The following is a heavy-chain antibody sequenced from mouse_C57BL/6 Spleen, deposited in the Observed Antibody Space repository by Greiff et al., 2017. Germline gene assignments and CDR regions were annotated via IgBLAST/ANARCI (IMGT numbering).Heavy chain of an antibody. CDR2: IYWDDDK. J-gene: IGHJ2*01. CDR3: ARRRGDGYFYFDY. Sequence: QVTLKESGPGILQSSQTLSLTCSFSGFSLSTSGMGVSWIRQPSGKGLEWLAHIYWDDDKRYNPSLKSRLTISKDTSRNQVFLKITSVDTADTATYYCARRRGDGYFYFDYWGQGTTLTVSS. D-gene: IGHD2-3*01. V-gene: IGHV8-12*01. CDR1: GFSLSTSGMG.